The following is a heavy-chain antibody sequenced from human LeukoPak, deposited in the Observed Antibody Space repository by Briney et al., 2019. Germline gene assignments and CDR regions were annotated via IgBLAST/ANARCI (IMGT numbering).Heavy chain of an antibody. CDR2: INHSGST. Sequence: PSETLSLTCAVYGGSFSGYYWSWIRQPPGKGLEWIGEINHSGSTNYNPSLKSRVTISVDTSKNQFSLKLSSVAAADTAVYYCARWDYGGRTDWGQGTLVTVSS. V-gene: IGHV4-34*01. CDR3: ARWDYGGRTD. J-gene: IGHJ4*02. D-gene: IGHD4-23*01. CDR1: GGSFSGYY.